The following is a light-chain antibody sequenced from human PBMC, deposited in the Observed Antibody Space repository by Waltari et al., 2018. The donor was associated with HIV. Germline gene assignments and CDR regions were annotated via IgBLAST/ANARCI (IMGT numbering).Light chain of an antibody. V-gene: IGLV2-8*01. CDR1: SSHVGSYNY. J-gene: IGLJ2*01. CDR3: SSYAGSNTLI. CDR2: EVT. Sequence: QSALTQPPSASGSPGHSVTISCTGTSSHVGSYNYASWYQQHPGKAPKLIIYEVTKRPSGVPDRFSASKSGNTASLTVSGLQTDDEADYYCSSYAGSNTLIFGGGTNLIVL.